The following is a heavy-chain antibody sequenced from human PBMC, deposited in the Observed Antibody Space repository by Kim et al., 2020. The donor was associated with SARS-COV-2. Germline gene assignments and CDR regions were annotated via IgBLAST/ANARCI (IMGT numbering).Heavy chain of an antibody. CDR3: ARGSNDYVWGSYRPLGLNWFDP. CDR1: GGTFSSYA. CDR2: IIPIFGTA. D-gene: IGHD3-16*02. V-gene: IGHV1-69*13. Sequence: SVKVSCKASGGTFSSYAISWVRQAPGQGLEWMGGIIPIFGTANYAQKFQGRVTITADESTSTAYMELSSLRSEDTAVYYCARGSNDYVWGSYRPLGLNWFDPWGQGTLVTVSS. J-gene: IGHJ5*02.